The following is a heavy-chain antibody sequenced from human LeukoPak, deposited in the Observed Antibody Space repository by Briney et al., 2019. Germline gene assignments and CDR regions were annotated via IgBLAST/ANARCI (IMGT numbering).Heavy chain of an antibody. CDR2: IKQEGREK. D-gene: IGHD3-10*01. CDR3: ARGSARYYGSGSYYLLDY. J-gene: IGHJ4*02. V-gene: IGHV3-7*01. CDR1: GFTFSSYW. Sequence: PGGSLRLSCAASGFTFSSYWMSWVRQAPGKGREWVANIKQEGREKNYVDSVKGPFNISRDKAKNSLYMKMNSLRGEETAVYYWARGSARYYGSGSYYLLDYWGQGTLVTVSS.